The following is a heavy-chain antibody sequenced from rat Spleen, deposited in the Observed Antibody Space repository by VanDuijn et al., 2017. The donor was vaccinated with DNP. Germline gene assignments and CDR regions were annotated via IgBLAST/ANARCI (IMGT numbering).Heavy chain of an antibody. J-gene: IGHJ2*01. V-gene: IGHV5-27*01. CDR1: GFTFSNYD. Sequence: EVQLVESGGGLVQPGRSLKLSCAASGFTFSNYDMAWVRQAPTKGLEWVASINPSGGSSYYRASVKGRFTVSRDNAKSTLYLQMDSLRSEDTATYYCTTLRDYWGQGVMVTVSS. CDR3: TTLRDY. CDR2: INPSGGSS. D-gene: IGHD3-7*01.